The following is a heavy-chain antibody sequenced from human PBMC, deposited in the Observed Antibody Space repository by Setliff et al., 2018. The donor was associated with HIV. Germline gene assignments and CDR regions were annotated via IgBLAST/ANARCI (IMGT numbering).Heavy chain of an antibody. CDR3: ASGEPYYYDSTGYSGNYFDY. J-gene: IGHJ4*02. CDR1: GGSISSSNW. D-gene: IGHD3-22*01. Sequence: SETLSLTCAVSGGSISSSNWWSWVRQPPGKGLEWIGEIYPGGSTNYNPSLKSRVTISVDKSKNQFSLKLASVTAADTAVYYCASGEPYYYDSTGYSGNYFDYWGQGTLVTVSS. CDR2: IYPGGST. V-gene: IGHV4-4*02.